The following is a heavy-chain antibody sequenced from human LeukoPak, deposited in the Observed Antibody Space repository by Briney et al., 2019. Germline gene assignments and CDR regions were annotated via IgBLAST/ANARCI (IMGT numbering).Heavy chain of an antibody. CDR3: ARESYDILTGYLFPAGKYYYYYMDV. V-gene: IGHV4-61*02. J-gene: IGHJ6*03. D-gene: IGHD3-9*01. CDR1: GGSISSGSYY. CDR2: IYTSGST. Sequence: SETLSLTCTVSGGSISSGSYYWSWIRQPAGKGLEWIGRIYTSGSTNYNPSLKSRVTISVDTSKNQFSLKLSSVTAADTAVYYCARESYDILTGYLFPAGKYYYYYMDVWGKGTTVTISS.